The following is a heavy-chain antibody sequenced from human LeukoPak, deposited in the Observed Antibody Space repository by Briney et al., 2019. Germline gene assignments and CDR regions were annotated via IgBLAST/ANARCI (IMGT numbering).Heavy chain of an antibody. CDR3: AKDIGYGGNSDYYYYYMDV. CDR2: ISWDGGST. V-gene: IGHV3-43D*03. D-gene: IGHD4-23*01. Sequence: GGSLRLSCAASGFTFDDYAMHWVRQAPGKGLEWVSLISWDGGSTYYADSVKGRFTISRDNSKNSLYLQMNSLRAEDTALYYCAKDIGYGGNSDYYYYYMDVWGKGTTVTVSS. CDR1: GFTFDDYA. J-gene: IGHJ6*03.